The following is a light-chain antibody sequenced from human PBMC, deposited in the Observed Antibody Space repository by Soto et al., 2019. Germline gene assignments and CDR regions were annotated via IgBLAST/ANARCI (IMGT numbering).Light chain of an antibody. CDR2: WAS. V-gene: IGKV4-1*01. CDR3: HQYYTTPWT. CDR1: QSVFYNSNDKNF. J-gene: IGKJ1*01. Sequence: DIVMTQSPNSLAVSLGERATINCKSSQSVFYNSNDKNFLTWYQQKPGQPPRLLIYWASSRASGFPDRFSGSRSGTDFTLTISSLQAEDVAVYYCHQYYTTPWTFGQGTKVEIK.